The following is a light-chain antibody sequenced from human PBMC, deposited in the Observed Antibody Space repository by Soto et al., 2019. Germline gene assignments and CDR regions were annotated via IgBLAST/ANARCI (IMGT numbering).Light chain of an antibody. CDR3: QQYKSYSAHGLT. J-gene: IGKJ4*01. Sequence: DIQMAQSPSALFASIGDRVSVTCRASQPIFTSLAWYQQKPGKAPKLLIYDASVLQTGVPSRFSGFSSGTDFTLPISGLQPDDFATYFCQQYKSYSAHGLTFGGGTKVGIK. CDR2: DAS. V-gene: IGKV1-5*01. CDR1: QPIFTS.